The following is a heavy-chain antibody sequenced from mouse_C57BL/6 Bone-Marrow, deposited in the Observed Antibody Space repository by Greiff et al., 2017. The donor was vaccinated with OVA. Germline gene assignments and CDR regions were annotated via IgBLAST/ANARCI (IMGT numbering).Heavy chain of an antibody. Sequence: EVKLMESGGGLVQPGGSLSLSCAASGFTFTDYYMSWVRQPPGKALEWLGFIRNKANGYTTEYSASVKGRFTISRDNSQSILYLQMNALRAEDSATYYCARSFDGYYSAYWGQGTLVTVSA. J-gene: IGHJ3*01. CDR1: GFTFTDYY. CDR3: ARSFDGYYSAY. CDR2: IRNKANGYTT. V-gene: IGHV7-3*01. D-gene: IGHD2-3*01.